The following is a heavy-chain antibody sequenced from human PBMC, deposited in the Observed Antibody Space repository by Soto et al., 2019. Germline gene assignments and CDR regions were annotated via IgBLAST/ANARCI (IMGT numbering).Heavy chain of an antibody. CDR2: INHSGST. D-gene: IGHD3-16*02. CDR1: GESLSTYY. Sequence: SGNPEIRRAVYGESLSTYYWSWFRQAPGKGLEWIGEINHSGSTNYHSSLKRRATISADTSKNQYSLKLSSVTAADTAVYYCARINSHEYVWGSYRPLAFWGPVTLFT. J-gene: IGHJ4*01. CDR3: ARINSHEYVWGSYRPLAF. V-gene: IGHV4-34*01.